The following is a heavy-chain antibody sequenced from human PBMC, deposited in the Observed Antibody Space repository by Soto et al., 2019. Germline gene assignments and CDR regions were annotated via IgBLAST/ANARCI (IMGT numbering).Heavy chain of an antibody. J-gene: IGHJ6*02. CDR3: ARDEVLRFLEWSLLSGMDV. CDR2: ISSSSSYI. V-gene: IGHV3-21*01. CDR1: GFTFSSYS. D-gene: IGHD3-3*01. Sequence: PVGSLRLSCAASGFTFSSYSMNWVRQAPGKGLEWVSSISSSSSYIYYADSVKGRFTISRDNAKNSLYLQMNSLRAEDTAVYYCARDEVLRFLEWSLLSGMDVWGQGTTVTVSS.